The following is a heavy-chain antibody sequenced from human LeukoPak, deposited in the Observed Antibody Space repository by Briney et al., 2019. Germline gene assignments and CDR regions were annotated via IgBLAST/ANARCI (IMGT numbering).Heavy chain of an antibody. D-gene: IGHD2/OR15-2a*01. CDR3: ASDVRTTVN. Sequence: PGGSLRLSCAASGFTFSSYAMHWVRQAPGKGLEWVAVISYDGSNKYYADSVKGRFTISRDNSKNTLYLQMKSLRAEDTAVYYCASDVRTTVNWGQGTLVTVSS. CDR1: GFTFSSYA. J-gene: IGHJ1*01. CDR2: ISYDGSNK. V-gene: IGHV3-30-3*01.